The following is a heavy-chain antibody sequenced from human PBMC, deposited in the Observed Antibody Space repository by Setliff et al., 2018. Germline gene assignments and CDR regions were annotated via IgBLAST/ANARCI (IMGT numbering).Heavy chain of an antibody. CDR3: AREQWLDPPGYYYMDV. CDR2: IYIGGSA. D-gene: IGHD6-19*01. J-gene: IGHJ6*03. V-gene: IGHV4-4*07. CDR1: GGSISSYY. Sequence: SETLSLTCTVSGGSISSYYWGWIRQPAGRGLEWIGHIYIGGSANYNPSLKSRVTISVDTSKNQFSLKLNSVTAADMAVYYCAREQWLDPPGYYYMDVWAKGTAVTVSS.